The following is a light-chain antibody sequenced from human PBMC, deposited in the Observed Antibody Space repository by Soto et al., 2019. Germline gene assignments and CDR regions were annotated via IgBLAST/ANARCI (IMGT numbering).Light chain of an antibody. J-gene: IGLJ2*01. CDR1: SGNIASNY. Sequence: NFMLTQPHSVSESPGKTVTISCTRSSGNIASNYVQWYQQRPGSSPTTVIYEDNQRPSGVPDRFSGSIDISSNSASLTISGLKTEDESDYYCQSYDNNNPVVFGGGTQLTVL. CDR2: EDN. V-gene: IGLV6-57*01. CDR3: QSYDNNNPVV.